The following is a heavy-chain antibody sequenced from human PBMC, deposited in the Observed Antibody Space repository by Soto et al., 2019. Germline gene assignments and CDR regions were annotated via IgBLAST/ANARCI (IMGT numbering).Heavy chain of an antibody. Sequence: QVQLVQSGAEVKKPGASVKVSCKASGYTFTSYGISWVRQAPGQGLEWMGWISAYNGNTNYAQKLQGRVTMTTDTSTSTAYMELRSLRFDDTAVYYCARDLVRYCSSTSCFLGVDYWGQGTLVTVSS. J-gene: IGHJ4*02. CDR3: ARDLVRYCSSTSCFLGVDY. V-gene: IGHV1-18*01. D-gene: IGHD2-2*01. CDR2: ISAYNGNT. CDR1: GYTFTSYG.